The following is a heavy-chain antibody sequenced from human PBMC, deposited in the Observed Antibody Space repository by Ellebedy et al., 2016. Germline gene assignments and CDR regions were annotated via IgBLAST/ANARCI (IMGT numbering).Heavy chain of an antibody. J-gene: IGHJ4*02. Sequence: ASVKVSCXASAYPFTTFSITWVRQVPGQGLEWMGFVDTFSGNTKVAQKFQGRGSMTTDSSTHTAYMDLRSLRSDDTAMYYCAKTSGWGYGENWGQGTLVTVSS. D-gene: IGHD3-10*01. CDR2: VDTFSGNT. CDR1: AYPFTTFS. V-gene: IGHV1-18*04. CDR3: AKTSGWGYGEN.